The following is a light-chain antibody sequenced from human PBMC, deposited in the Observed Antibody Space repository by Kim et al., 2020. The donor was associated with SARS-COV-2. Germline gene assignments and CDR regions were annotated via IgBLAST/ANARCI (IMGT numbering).Light chain of an antibody. Sequence: QRVTISCTGSSSKLGAGFDVHWYQQRPGTAPKRLIYDNTNRPSGVPDRLSGPKSGISASLAITGLQAEDEADYYCQSYDSSLSDYVFGTGTKVTVL. CDR1: SSKLGAGFD. V-gene: IGLV1-40*01. J-gene: IGLJ1*01. CDR2: DNT. CDR3: QSYDSSLSDYV.